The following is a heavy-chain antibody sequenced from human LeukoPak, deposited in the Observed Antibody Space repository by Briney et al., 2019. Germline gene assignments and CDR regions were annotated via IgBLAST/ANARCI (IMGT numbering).Heavy chain of an antibody. CDR1: GFTFSSYA. D-gene: IGHD3-16*02. V-gene: IGHV3-23*01. Sequence: GGSLRLSCAASGFTFSSYAMSWVRQAPGKGLEWDASIIGGGGSTYYADSGKGRFSISRDNTKNTLYLQMNSLRAEDTAVYYCAKPHMITFGGIIVPDFDYWAQEPLVSVSS. CDR3: AKPHMITFGGIIVPDFDY. J-gene: IGHJ4*02. CDR2: IIGGGGST.